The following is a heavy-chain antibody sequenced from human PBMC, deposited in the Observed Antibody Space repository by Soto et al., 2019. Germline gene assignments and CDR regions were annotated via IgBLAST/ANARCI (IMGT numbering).Heavy chain of an antibody. CDR3: AKDQYDFWSGYYPPQVPYYMDV. CDR1: GFTFSSYG. D-gene: IGHD3-3*01. V-gene: IGHV3-30*18. J-gene: IGHJ6*03. CDR2: ISYDGSNK. Sequence: AGGSLRLSCAASGFTFSSYGMHWVRQAPGKGLEWVAVISYDGSNKYYADSVKGRFTISRDNSKNTMNLQMNSQKAEDKAVYNNAKDQYDFWSGYYPPQVPYYMDVWGKGTTVTVSS.